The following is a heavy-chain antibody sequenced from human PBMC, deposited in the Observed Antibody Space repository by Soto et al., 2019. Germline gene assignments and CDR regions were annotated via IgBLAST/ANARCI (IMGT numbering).Heavy chain of an antibody. Sequence: PVGSLRLSCAASGFTFSSYAMHWVRQAPGKGLEWVAVISYDGSNKYYADSVKGRFTISRDNSKNTLYLQMNSLRAEDTAVYYCARDHRAYITVTYYYYGMDVWGQGTTVTVSS. J-gene: IGHJ6*02. CDR3: ARDHRAYITVTYYYYGMDV. V-gene: IGHV3-30-3*01. CDR1: GFTFSSYA. D-gene: IGHD4-4*01. CDR2: ISYDGSNK.